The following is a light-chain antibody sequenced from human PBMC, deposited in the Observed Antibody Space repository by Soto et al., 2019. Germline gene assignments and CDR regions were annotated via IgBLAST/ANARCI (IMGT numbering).Light chain of an antibody. CDR2: GVS. Sequence: EIVMPQSPATLSVSPGEPATLSCRASQSVAGNLAWYQQKPGQPPRLLIYGVSTRATGVPARFSGSGSETDFSLTISSLQIEDFALYYCQQSNNWPPLTFGGGTKVDIK. CDR1: QSVAGN. V-gene: IGKV3-15*01. J-gene: IGKJ4*01. CDR3: QQSNNWPPLT.